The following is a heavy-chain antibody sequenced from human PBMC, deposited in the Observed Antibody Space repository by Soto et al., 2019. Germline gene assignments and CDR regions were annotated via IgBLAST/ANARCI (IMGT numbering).Heavy chain of an antibody. CDR2: IKQDGSEK. V-gene: IGHV3-7*03. CDR1: GFPFSIYW. J-gene: IGHJ4*02. CDR3: AIWAGDDY. D-gene: IGHD3-16*01. Sequence: PGGSLRLSCAGSGFPFSIYWMSWVRQAPGKGLEWVANIKQDGSEKYYVDSVKGRFTISRGNAKNSLYLQMNSLRAEDTAAYYCAIWAGDDYWGQGTLVTVSS.